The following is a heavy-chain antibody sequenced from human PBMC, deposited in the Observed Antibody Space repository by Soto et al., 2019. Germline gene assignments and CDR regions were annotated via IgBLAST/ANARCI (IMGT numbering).Heavy chain of an antibody. J-gene: IGHJ6*02. CDR2: IIPMFRTA. CDR3: ARASSAKCYTCGMDV. CDR1: GGTFSSYA. D-gene: IGHD3-16*02. V-gene: IGHV1-69*13. Sequence: SSVKVSCKASGGTFSSYAISWVRQAPGQGLEWMGGIIPMFRTANYAQEFQGRVTIIADESTSTVHMELSSLRSEDTAVYYCARASSAKCYTCGMDVWGQGTTVNVS.